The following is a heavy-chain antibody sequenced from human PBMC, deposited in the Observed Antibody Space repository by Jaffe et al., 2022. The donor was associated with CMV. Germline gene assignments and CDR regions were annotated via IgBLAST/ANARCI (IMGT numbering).Heavy chain of an antibody. CDR3: AKAGLRLAQRNDILTDYHNNWFDP. CDR2: ISGSGAVT. D-gene: IGHD3-9*01. V-gene: IGHV3-23*01. J-gene: IGHJ5*02. CDR1: GFTFKNYA. Sequence: EVQLLESGGGLVQPGGSLRLSCAASGFTFKNYAMSWVRQAPGKGLQWVSCISGSGAVTYDADSVRGRFTTSRDNSKNTLYLQMDSLRAEDTAVYFCAKAGLRLAQRNDILTDYHNNWFDPWGQGTLVTVSS.